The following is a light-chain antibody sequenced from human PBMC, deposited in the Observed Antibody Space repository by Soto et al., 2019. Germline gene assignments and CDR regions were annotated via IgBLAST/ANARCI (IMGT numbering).Light chain of an antibody. CDR1: SSNIGAGYD. J-gene: IGLJ2*01. CDR2: GNT. CDR3: LSFDSSLSVV. Sequence: QSVLTQPPSVSGAPGQRVTISCTGSSSNIGAGYDVHWYQQLPGRAPKLLIYGNTNRPSGVPDRFAGSKSGTSASLAITGRQAEDEADYSCLSFDSSLSVVFGGGTKLTVL. V-gene: IGLV1-40*01.